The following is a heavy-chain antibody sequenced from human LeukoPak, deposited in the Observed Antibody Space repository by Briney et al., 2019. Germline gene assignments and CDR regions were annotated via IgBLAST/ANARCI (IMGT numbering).Heavy chain of an antibody. D-gene: IGHD3-3*01. J-gene: IGHJ3*01. Sequence: TLSLTCTVSGGSTSSGDYYWSWIRQLPGTGLEWIGYIYYSGSTYYNPSLKSRVTISVDTSKNQFSLKLNSVTAADTAVYYCATITFSSGWSASYAFDVWGQGTMVSVSS. V-gene: IGHV4-31*03. CDR2: IYYSGST. CDR3: ATITFSSGWSASYAFDV. CDR1: GGSTSSGDYY.